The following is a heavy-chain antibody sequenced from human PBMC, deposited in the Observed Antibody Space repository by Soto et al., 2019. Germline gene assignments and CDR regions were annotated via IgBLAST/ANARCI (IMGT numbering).Heavy chain of an antibody. CDR1: GGSISSGDYY. Sequence: QVQLQESGPGLVKPSQTLSLTCTVSGGSISSGDYYWSWIRQPPGKGLEWIGYIYYSGSTYYNPSLKSGVTVSVDTSKNQFSLKLRSVTAADTAVYYCARGYYYDSSGYYQTHYYYGMDVWGQGTTVTVSS. D-gene: IGHD3-22*01. V-gene: IGHV4-30-4*01. J-gene: IGHJ6*02. CDR3: ARGYYYDSSGYYQTHYYYGMDV. CDR2: IYYSGST.